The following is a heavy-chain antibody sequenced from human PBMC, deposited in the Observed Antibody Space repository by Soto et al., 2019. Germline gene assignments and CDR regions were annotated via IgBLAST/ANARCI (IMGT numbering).Heavy chain of an antibody. Sequence: GSLRLSYEDSGLNVSSYSMNWVRQAKGKGLEWVSSISSSSSYIYYADSVKGRFTISRDNAKNSLYLQMNSPRAEDTAVYYCARSLSQGYSSGWYLDYYYYYGMDVWGQGTTVTGSS. J-gene: IGHJ6*02. V-gene: IGHV3-21*01. CDR2: ISSSSSYI. CDR1: GLNVSSYS. D-gene: IGHD6-19*01. CDR3: ARSLSQGYSSGWYLDYYYYYGMDV.